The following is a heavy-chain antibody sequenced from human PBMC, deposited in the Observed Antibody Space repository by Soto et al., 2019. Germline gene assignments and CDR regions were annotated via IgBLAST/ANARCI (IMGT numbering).Heavy chain of an antibody. D-gene: IGHD3-3*01. J-gene: IGHJ4*02. CDR1: GGTFSSYA. V-gene: IGHV1-69*01. CDR3: ARVEIFGVVIEPNYFDY. CDR2: IIPIFGTA. Sequence: QVQLVQSGAEVKKPGSSVKVSCKASGGTFSSYAISWVRQAPGQGLEWMGGIIPIFGTANYAQKFQGRVTITADQSTSTAYMELSSLRAEDTAVYDCARVEIFGVVIEPNYFDYWGQGTLVTVSA.